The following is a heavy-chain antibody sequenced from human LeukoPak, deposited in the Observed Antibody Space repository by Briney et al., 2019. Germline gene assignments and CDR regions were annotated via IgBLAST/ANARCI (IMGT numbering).Heavy chain of an antibody. CDR2: INPNSGGT. D-gene: IGHD2-2*01. CDR1: GYTFTGYY. Sequence: GASVKVSCKASGYTFTGYYMHWVRQAPGQGLEWMGRINPNSGGTNYAQKFQGRVTMTRDTSISTAYMELSRLRSDDTAVYYCARDIVVVPGDNWFDPWGQGTLVTVSS. V-gene: IGHV1-2*06. J-gene: IGHJ5*02. CDR3: ARDIVVVPGDNWFDP.